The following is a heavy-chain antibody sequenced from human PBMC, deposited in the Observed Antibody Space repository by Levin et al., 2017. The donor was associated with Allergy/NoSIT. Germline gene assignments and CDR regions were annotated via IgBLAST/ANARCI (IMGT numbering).Heavy chain of an antibody. CDR3: ARVAQQLLILD. D-gene: IGHD6-13*01. J-gene: IGHJ4*02. CDR2: IYYSGST. V-gene: IGHV4-59*01. Sequence: PSETLSLTCTVSGGSISSYYWSWIRQPPGKGLEWIGYIYYSGSTNYNPSLKSRVTISVDTSKNQFSLKLSSVTAADTAVYYCARVAQQLLILDWGQGTLVTVSS. CDR1: GGSISSYY.